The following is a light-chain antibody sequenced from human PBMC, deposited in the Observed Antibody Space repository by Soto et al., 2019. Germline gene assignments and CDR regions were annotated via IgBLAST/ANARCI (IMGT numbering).Light chain of an antibody. CDR3: QQTYSTPPP. V-gene: IGKV1-39*01. CDR1: QNSRDC. J-gene: IGKJ1*01. CDR2: SAS. Sequence: DIQMTQSASPLAASLGDIISISCRASQNSRDCLNWYQQKPGKAPELLIFSASSLQSGVPSRFSGSGSGTDFTLTIGRLHREDFATYFCQQTYSTPPPFGQGTRVEI.